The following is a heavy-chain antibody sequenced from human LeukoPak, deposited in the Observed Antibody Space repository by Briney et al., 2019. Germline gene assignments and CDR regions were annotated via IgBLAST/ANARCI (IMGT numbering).Heavy chain of an antibody. J-gene: IGHJ6*02. CDR2: IYYSGST. V-gene: IGHV4-59*01. D-gene: IGHD5-12*01. CDR3: ARDRYLSGYDTYYYGMDV. Sequence: SETLSLTCTVSGGSISYYYRSWVRQPPGKGLEWIGYIYYSGSTNYNPSLKSRVTISVDTSKNQFSLKLSSVTAADTAVYYCARDRYLSGYDTYYYGMDVWGQGTTVTVSS. CDR1: GGSISYYY.